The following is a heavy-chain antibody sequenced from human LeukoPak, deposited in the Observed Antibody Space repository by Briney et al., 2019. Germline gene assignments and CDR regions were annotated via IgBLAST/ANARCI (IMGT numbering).Heavy chain of an antibody. CDR2: INPNSGGT. Sequence: ASVKVSCKASGGTFSSYAISWVRQAPGQGLEWMGWINPNSGGTNYAQKFQGWVTMTRDTSISTAYMELSSLRSEDTAVYYCAIPQAYYYDPTYGMDVWGQGTTVTVSS. CDR3: AIPQAYYYDPTYGMDV. J-gene: IGHJ6*02. CDR1: GGTFSSYA. V-gene: IGHV1-2*04. D-gene: IGHD3-22*01.